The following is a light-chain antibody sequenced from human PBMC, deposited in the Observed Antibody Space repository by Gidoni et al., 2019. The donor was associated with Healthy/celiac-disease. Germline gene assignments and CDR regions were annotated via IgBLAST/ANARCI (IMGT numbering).Light chain of an antibody. CDR2: GKN. CDR3: NSRDSSGNHLV. V-gene: IGLV3-19*01. J-gene: IGLJ2*01. Sequence: SSALTQDPAVSVSLGQTVRITCPGDSLRSYYARWYQQKPGQAPVLVIYGKNNRPSGIPDRFSGSSSGNTASLTITGAQAEDEADYYCNSRDSSGNHLVFGGGTKLTVL. CDR1: SLRSYY.